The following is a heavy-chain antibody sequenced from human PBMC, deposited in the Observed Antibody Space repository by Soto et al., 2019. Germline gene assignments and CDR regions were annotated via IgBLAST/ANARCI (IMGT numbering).Heavy chain of an antibody. CDR2: ISSSGSTI. V-gene: IGHV3-48*03. Sequence: PGGSLRLSCAAYGFTFSSYEMNWVRQAPGKGLEWVSYISSSGSTIYYADSVKGRFTISRDNAKNSLYLQMNSLRAEDTAVYYCARDVRRTPIGMDVWGQGTMVTVSS. CDR1: GFTFSSYE. D-gene: IGHD3-10*02. CDR3: ARDVRRTPIGMDV. J-gene: IGHJ6*02.